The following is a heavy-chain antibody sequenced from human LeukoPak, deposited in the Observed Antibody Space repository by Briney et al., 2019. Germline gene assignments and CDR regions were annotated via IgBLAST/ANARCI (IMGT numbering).Heavy chain of an antibody. CDR1: GFTFSSYG. D-gene: IGHD2-2*01. J-gene: IGHJ4*02. CDR3: AKGSGGHCSSTTCYPFDY. V-gene: IGHV3-30*02. Sequence: PGGSLRLSCAASGFTFSSYGMHWVRQAPGKGLEWVAFIRYDGSNKYYADSVKGRFTISRDNSKNTLYLQMNSLRPEDTAVHYCAKGSGGHCSSTTCYPFDYWGQGTLVTVSS. CDR2: IRYDGSNK.